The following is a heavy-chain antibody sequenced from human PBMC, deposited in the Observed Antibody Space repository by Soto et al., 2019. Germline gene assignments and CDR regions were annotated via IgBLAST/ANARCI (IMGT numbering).Heavy chain of an antibody. J-gene: IGHJ3*02. D-gene: IGHD5-18*01. CDR1: GGTFSSYT. CDR3: ARGKMVTDAFDI. V-gene: IGHV1-69*02. CDR2: IIPILGIA. Sequence: QVQLVQSGAEVKKPGSSVKVSCKASGGTFSSYTISWVRQAPGQGLEWMGRIIPILGIANYAQKFQGRVTITADKSTSTAYMELSRLRSEDTAVYYCARGKMVTDAFDIWGQGTMVTVSS.